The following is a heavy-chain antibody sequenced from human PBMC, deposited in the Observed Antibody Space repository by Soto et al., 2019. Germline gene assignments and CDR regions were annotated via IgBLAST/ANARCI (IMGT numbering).Heavy chain of an antibody. Sequence: GGSLRLSCAASGFTFSDYYMSWIRQAPGKGLEWDSYISSSGSTIYYADSVKGRFTISRDNAKNSLYLQMNSLRAEDTAVYYCARANDYGDHMFDYWGQGTLVTVSS. CDR3: ARANDYGDHMFDY. CDR2: ISSSGSTI. J-gene: IGHJ4*02. D-gene: IGHD4-17*01. V-gene: IGHV3-11*01. CDR1: GFTFSDYY.